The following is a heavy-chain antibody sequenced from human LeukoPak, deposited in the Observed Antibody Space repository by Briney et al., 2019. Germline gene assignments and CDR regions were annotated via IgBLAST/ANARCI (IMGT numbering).Heavy chain of an antibody. D-gene: IGHD2-2*01. V-gene: IGHV1-69*01. J-gene: IGHJ3*01. Sequence: SVKVSCKASGGTFINYAISWVRQASGQGLEWMGGIIPISGTANYAQKFQGRVTITADESTRTAYMELSSLRSEGTAVYYCARDFEYQLLSGAFDFWGQGTMVTVSS. CDR2: IIPISGTA. CDR3: ARDFEYQLLSGAFDF. CDR1: GGTFINYA.